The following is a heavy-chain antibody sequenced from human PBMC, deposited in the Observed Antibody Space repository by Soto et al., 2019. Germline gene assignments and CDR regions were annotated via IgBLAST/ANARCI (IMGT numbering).Heavy chain of an antibody. CDR1: GGSISSYY. D-gene: IGHD6-19*01. J-gene: IGHJ4*02. V-gene: IGHV4-59*01. CDR2: IYYSGST. Sequence: SETLSLTCTVSGGSISSYYWNWIRQPPGKGLEWIGSIYYSGSTNYNPSLKSRVTISVDTSKNQFSLKLSSVTAADTAVYYCARGMAVSGGFDYWGQGTLVTVSS. CDR3: ARGMAVSGGFDY.